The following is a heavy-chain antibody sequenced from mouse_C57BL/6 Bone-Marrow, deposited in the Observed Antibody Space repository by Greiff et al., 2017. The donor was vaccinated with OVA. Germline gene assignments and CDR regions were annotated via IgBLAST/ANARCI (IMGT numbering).Heavy chain of an antibody. V-gene: IGHV1-55*01. CDR3: RLTGLFDY. D-gene: IGHD4-1*01. Sequence: QVHVKQSGAELVKPGASVKMSCKASGYTFTSYWITWVKQRPGQGLEWIGDIYPGSGSTNYNEKFKSKATLTVDTSSSTAYMQLSSLTSEDSAVYYCRLTGLFDYWGQGTTLTVSS. CDR1: GYTFTSYW. J-gene: IGHJ2*01. CDR2: IYPGSGST.